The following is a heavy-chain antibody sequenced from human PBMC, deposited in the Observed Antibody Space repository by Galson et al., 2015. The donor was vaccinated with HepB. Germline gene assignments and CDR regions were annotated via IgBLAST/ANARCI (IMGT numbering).Heavy chain of an antibody. V-gene: IGHV3-7*01. CDR3: ARADYGDYVVY. Sequence: SLRLSCAASGFTFSSYWMSWVRQAPGKGLEWVANIKQDGSEKYYVDSVKGRFTISRDNAKNSLYLQMNNLRAEDTAVYYCARADYGDYVVYGGQGPRVTVSS. CDR2: IKQDGSEK. D-gene: IGHD4-17*01. CDR1: GFTFSSYW. J-gene: IGHJ4*02.